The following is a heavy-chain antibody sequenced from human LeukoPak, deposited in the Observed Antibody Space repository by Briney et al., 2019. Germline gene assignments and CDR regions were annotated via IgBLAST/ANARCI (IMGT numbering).Heavy chain of an antibody. CDR3: AKSGGDYYDSSGYYYDFFDY. J-gene: IGHJ4*02. Sequence: GVSLRLSCAASGFTFSSYAMSWVRQAPGKGLEWVSAISGSGGSTYYADSVKGRFTISRDNSKNTLYLQMNSLRAEDTAVYYCAKSGGDYYDSSGYYYDFFDYWGQGTLVTVSS. V-gene: IGHV3-23*01. D-gene: IGHD3-22*01. CDR2: ISGSGGST. CDR1: GFTFSSYA.